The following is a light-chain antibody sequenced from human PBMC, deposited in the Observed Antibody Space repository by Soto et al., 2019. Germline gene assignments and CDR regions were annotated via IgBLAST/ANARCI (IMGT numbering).Light chain of an antibody. V-gene: IGKV3-15*01. J-gene: IGKJ5*01. CDR2: DAS. Sequence: EILMTQSPATLSVSPGERVTFSCRASQSVSYYLAWYQQKPGQAPRLLIYDASTRATGIPARFSGSGSGTEFTLTISSLQSEDFAVDYCQQYNNWPPAFGQGTRLEIK. CDR1: QSVSYY. CDR3: QQYNNWPPA.